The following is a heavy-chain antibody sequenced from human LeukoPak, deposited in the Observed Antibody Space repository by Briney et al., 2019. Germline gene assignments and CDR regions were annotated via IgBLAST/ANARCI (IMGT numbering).Heavy chain of an antibody. CDR1: GFSISSYW. D-gene: IGHD2-2*01. CDR3: ARLVCSSSTCSFDY. Sequence: PGGSLRLSCAASGFSISSYWMHWVRQVPGKGLVWVSRISPDGSTTGYADSMKGRFTASRDNARNTLYLQINSLRAEDSAVYYCARLVCSSSTCSFDYWGQGTLVTVSP. V-gene: IGHV3-74*01. CDR2: ISPDGSTT. J-gene: IGHJ4*02.